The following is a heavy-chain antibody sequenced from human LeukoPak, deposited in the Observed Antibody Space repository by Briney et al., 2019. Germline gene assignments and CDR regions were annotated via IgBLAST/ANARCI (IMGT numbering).Heavy chain of an antibody. CDR2: ISYDGSNK. CDR1: GGTFSSYA. J-gene: IGHJ4*02. V-gene: IGHV3-30*04. Sequence: SCKASGGTFSSYAMHWVRQAPGKGLEWVAVISYDGSNKYYADSVKGRFTISRDNSKNTLYLQMNSLRAEDTAVYYCARDQYSSSSGYFDYWGQGTLVTVSS. D-gene: IGHD6-6*01. CDR3: ARDQYSSSSGYFDY.